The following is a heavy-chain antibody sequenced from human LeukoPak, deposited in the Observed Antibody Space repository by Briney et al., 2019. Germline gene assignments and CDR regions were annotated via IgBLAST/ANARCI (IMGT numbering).Heavy chain of an antibody. V-gene: IGHV3-21*01. CDR3: AREGITMVRGGGVSWFDP. Sequence: GGSLRLSCAASGFTFSSYSMNWVRQAPGKGLEWVSSISSSSSYIYYADSVKGRFTISRDNAKNSLYLQINSLRAEDTAVYYCAREGITMVRGGGVSWFDPWGQGTLVTVSS. J-gene: IGHJ5*02. CDR1: GFTFSSYS. CDR2: ISSSSSYI. D-gene: IGHD3-10*01.